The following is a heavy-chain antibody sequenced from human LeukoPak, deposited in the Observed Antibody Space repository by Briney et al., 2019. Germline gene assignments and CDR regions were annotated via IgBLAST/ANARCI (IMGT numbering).Heavy chain of an antibody. CDR3: ARLDKSQPGLTYFDY. Sequence: PSETLSLTCTVSGDSISSYYWSWIRQHPGKGLEWIGYIYYSGSTYYNPSLKSRVTISVDTSKNQFSLKLSSVTAADTAVYYCARLDKSQPGLTYFDYWGQGTLVTVSS. D-gene: IGHD2-2*03. J-gene: IGHJ4*02. V-gene: IGHV4-59*06. CDR2: IYYSGST. CDR1: GDSISSYY.